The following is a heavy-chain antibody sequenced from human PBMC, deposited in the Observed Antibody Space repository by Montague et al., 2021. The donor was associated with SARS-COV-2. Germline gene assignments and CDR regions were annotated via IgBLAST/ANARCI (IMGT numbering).Heavy chain of an antibody. V-gene: IGHV4-39*01. D-gene: IGHD6-19*01. CDR3: ATQEDPSGWIPGPFDL. CDR1: GGSISSSTYY. Sequence: SETLSLTCTASGGSISSSTYYWAWIRQPPGKGLEWIGSIYYRGSTYYNPSLKSRVFISVDTSKKQLSLTLTSVTAADTAVYYCATQEDPSGWIPGPFDLWGQGTLLSVSS. J-gene: IGHJ4*02. CDR2: IYYRGST.